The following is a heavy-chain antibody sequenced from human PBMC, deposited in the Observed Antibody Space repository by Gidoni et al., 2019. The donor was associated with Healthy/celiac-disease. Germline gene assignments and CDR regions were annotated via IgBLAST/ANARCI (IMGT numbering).Heavy chain of an antibody. D-gene: IGHD6-13*01. V-gene: IGHV4-39*07. CDR2: IYYSGST. CDR1: GGSISSSSYY. J-gene: IGHJ4*02. Sequence: LQLQESGPGLVKPSETLSLTCTVSGGSISSSSYYWGWIRQPPGKGLEWIGSIYYSGSTYYNPSLKSRVTISVDTSKNQFSLKLSSVTAADTAVYYCEREDEDSSSSDWGQGTLVTVSS. CDR3: EREDEDSSSSD.